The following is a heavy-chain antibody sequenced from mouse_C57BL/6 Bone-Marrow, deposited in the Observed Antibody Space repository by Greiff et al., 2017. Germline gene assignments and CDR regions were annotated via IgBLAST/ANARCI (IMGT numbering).Heavy chain of an antibody. J-gene: IGHJ3*01. Sequence: EVQLQESGPELVKPGASVKIPCTASGYTFTDYNMDWVKQSHGKSLEWIGDINPNNGGTNYTPKFKGKATLTVDKSSSTAYMELRSLTSEDTAVYYCARGIYYGSLAWFAYWGQGTLVTVSA. D-gene: IGHD1-1*01. CDR2: INPNNGGT. CDR1: GYTFTDYN. V-gene: IGHV1-18*01. CDR3: ARGIYYGSLAWFAY.